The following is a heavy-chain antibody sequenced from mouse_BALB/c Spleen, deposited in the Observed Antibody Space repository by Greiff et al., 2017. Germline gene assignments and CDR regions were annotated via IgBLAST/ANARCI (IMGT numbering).Heavy chain of an antibody. D-gene: IGHD2-10*02. CDR1: GFSLTSYG. CDR3: AGYGNAWFAY. V-gene: IGHV2-9*02. J-gene: IGHJ3*01. CDR2: IWAGGST. Sequence: QVHVKQSGPGLVAPSQSLSITCTVSGFSLTSYGVHWVRQPPGKGLEWLGVIWAGGSTNYNSALMSRLSISKDNSKSQVFLKMNSLQTDDTAMYYCAGYGNAWFAYWGQGTLVTVSA.